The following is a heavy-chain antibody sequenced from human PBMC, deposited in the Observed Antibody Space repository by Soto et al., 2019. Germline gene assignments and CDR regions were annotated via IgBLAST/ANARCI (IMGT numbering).Heavy chain of an antibody. J-gene: IGHJ6*02. CDR2: MNPNSGNT. CDR1: CYTFTSYE. CDR3: AGFCDFWSGPTGYGMDV. V-gene: IGHV1-8*01. Sequence: GASVQVSFKASCYTFTSYEIDWLRQAPGQGLEWMGWMNPNSGNTGYAQKFQGRVTMTRNTSISTAYMELSSLRSEDTAVYYCAGFCDFWSGPTGYGMDVWGQGTTVTVSS. D-gene: IGHD3-3*01.